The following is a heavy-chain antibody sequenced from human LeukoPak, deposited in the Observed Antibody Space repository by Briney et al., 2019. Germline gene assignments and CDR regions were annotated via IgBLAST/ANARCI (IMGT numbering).Heavy chain of an antibody. CDR3: AKEGDSSSWYGGWFDP. CDR1: GFTFSSYG. V-gene: IGHV3-23*01. J-gene: IGHJ5*02. Sequence: GGSPRLSCAASGFTFSSYGMSWVRQAPGKGLEWVSAISGSGGSTYYADSVKGRFTISRDNSKNTLYLQMNSLRAEDTAVYYCAKEGDSSSWYGGWFDPWGQGTLVTVSS. CDR2: ISGSGGST. D-gene: IGHD6-13*01.